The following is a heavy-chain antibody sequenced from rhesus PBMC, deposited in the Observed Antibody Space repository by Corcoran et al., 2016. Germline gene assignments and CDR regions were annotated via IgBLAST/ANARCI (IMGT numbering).Heavy chain of an antibody. J-gene: IGHJ5-2*02. D-gene: IGHD5-24*01. V-gene: IGHV5-43*01. Sequence: EVQLVQSGAEVKRPGESLRISCKTSGYSFTSYWISWVRQMPGKCLEWLGMIYPGHSYTSYSPAFQVHVTIAAEKSISTAYLQWSSLKASDTATYYCAKTSSRGLSLDVWGRGVLVTVSS. CDR1: GYSFTSYW. CDR2: IYPGHSYT. CDR3: AKTSSRGLSLDV.